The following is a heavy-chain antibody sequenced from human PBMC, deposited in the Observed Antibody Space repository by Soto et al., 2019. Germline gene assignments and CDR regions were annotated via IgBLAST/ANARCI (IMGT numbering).Heavy chain of an antibody. Sequence: GGSLRLSCAASGFTFSSYAMHWVRQAPGKGLEWVAVISYDGSNKYYADSVKGRFTISRDNSKNTLYLQMNSLRAEDTAVYYCARDSLAAALAHYFDYWGQGTLVTVYS. V-gene: IGHV3-30-3*01. D-gene: IGHD6-13*01. CDR1: GFTFSSYA. J-gene: IGHJ4*02. CDR2: ISYDGSNK. CDR3: ARDSLAAALAHYFDY.